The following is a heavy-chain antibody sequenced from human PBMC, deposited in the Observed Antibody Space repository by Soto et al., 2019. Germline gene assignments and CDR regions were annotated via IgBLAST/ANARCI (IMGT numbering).Heavy chain of an antibody. CDR3: ARGYDIVVVGAADDAFDI. D-gene: IGHD2-15*01. V-gene: IGHV1-8*01. J-gene: IGHJ3*02. CDR1: GYTFTSYD. Sequence: QVQLVQSGAEVKKPGASVKVSCKASGYTFTSYDINWVRQATGQGLEWMGWMNPNSGNTGYAQKFQGRVTMTRNTSISTAYMEMSSLRSEDTAVYYCARGYDIVVVGAADDAFDIWGQGTMVTVSS. CDR2: MNPNSGNT.